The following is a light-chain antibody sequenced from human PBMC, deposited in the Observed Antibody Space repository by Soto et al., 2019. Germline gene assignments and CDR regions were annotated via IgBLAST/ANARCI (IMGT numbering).Light chain of an antibody. CDR1: QSVGSNY. CDR2: GAS. CDR3: QQYGSSSWT. Sequence: EIVLTQSPGTLSLSPGARATLYCRASQSVGSNYLAWYQQKPGQAPRVLIYGASSRATGIPDRFSGSGSGADLTITISRLEPEDCEVYYCQQYGSSSWTFGQGTKVEIK. J-gene: IGKJ1*01. V-gene: IGKV3-20*01.